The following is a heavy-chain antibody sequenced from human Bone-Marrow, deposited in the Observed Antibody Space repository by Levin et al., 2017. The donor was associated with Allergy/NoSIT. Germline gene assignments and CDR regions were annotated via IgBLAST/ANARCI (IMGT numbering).Heavy chain of an antibody. D-gene: IGHD3-3*01. CDR1: GFTFSSYS. J-gene: IGHJ4*02. V-gene: IGHV3-21*01. Sequence: PGESLKISCAASGFTFSSYSMNWVRQAPGKGLEWVSSISSSSSYIYYADSVKGRFTISRDNAKNSLYLQMNSLRAEDSAVYYCARDLPLRFLEWLLYFDYWGQGTLVTVSS. CDR2: ISSSSSYI. CDR3: ARDLPLRFLEWLLYFDY.